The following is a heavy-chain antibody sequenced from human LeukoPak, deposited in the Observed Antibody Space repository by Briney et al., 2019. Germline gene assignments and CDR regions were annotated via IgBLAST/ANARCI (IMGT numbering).Heavy chain of an antibody. D-gene: IGHD5-12*01. V-gene: IGHV1-2*02. CDR1: GYTFTGYY. Sequence: ASVKVSCTASGYTFTGYYMRWVRQAPGQGLEWMGWINPNSGATDYAQNFQGRVTMTRDTSISTVYMDLSRLTSDDTAVYYCAKFSGTSWYGSWFDPWGQGTLVTVSS. CDR2: INPNSGAT. CDR3: AKFSGTSWYGSWFDP. J-gene: IGHJ5*02.